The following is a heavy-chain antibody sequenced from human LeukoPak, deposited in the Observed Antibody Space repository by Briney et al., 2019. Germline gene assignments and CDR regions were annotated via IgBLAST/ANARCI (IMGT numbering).Heavy chain of an antibody. V-gene: IGHV3-30-3*01. Sequence: GGSLRLSCAVSGFTFSSYVMHWVRQAPGKGLEWVALISYDGSNKYYADSVKGRFTISRDNAKNSLYLQMNSLRAEDTAVYYCARESRRVIAAAGTSFDYWGQGTLVTVSS. CDR3: ARESRRVIAAAGTSFDY. J-gene: IGHJ4*02. CDR2: ISYDGSNK. CDR1: GFTFSSYV. D-gene: IGHD6-13*01.